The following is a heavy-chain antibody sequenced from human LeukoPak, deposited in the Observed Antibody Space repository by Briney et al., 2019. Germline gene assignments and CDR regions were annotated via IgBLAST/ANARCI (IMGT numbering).Heavy chain of an antibody. CDR2: IYYSGST. D-gene: IGHD6-13*01. V-gene: IGHV4-59*05. J-gene: IGHJ4*02. CDR3: ASSSSWSR. CDR1: GGSISSYY. Sequence: SETLSLTCTVSGGSISSYYWSWIRQPPGKGLEWIGSIYYSGSTYYNPSLKSRVTISVDTSKNQFSLKLSSVTAADTAVYYCASSSSWSRWGQGTLVTVSS.